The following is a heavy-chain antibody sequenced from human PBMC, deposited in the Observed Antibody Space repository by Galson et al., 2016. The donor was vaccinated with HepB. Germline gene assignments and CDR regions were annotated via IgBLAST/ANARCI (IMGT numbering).Heavy chain of an antibody. V-gene: IGHV3-15*01. CDR2: IKSKTEGVTA. J-gene: IGHJ4*02. CDR3: SALTTFGVIIIDY. CDR1: GFSFRNAW. D-gene: IGHD3-3*01. Sequence: LRLSCAASGFSFRNAWMSWVRQAPGKGLEWVGRIKSKTEGVTAEYAAPVKGRFTISRDDSKNTLYLQMNSLKTEDTAVYYCSALTTFGVIIIDYWGQGAQVTVSS.